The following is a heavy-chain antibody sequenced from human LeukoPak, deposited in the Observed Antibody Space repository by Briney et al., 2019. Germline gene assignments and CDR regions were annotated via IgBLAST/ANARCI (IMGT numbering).Heavy chain of an antibody. CDR1: GYTFTHYG. Sequence: ASVKVSCKASGYTFTHYGVSWVRQAPGQGLEWMGWISANNGNTNYAQKLQGRVTMTTDTSTSTAYMEVRSLRSDDTAVYYCARVVCSGGSCYQGYFDYWGQGTLVTVSS. V-gene: IGHV1-18*01. J-gene: IGHJ4*02. CDR2: ISANNGNT. CDR3: ARVVCSGGSCYQGYFDY. D-gene: IGHD2-15*01.